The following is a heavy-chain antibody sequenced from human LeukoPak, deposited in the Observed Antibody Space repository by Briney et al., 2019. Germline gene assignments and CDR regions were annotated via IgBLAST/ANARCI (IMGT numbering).Heavy chain of an antibody. CDR1: GGTFSSYA. CDR3: ARDQSDYDILTGYFRNWFDP. CDR2: VIPIFGTA. V-gene: IGHV1-69*13. D-gene: IGHD3-9*01. J-gene: IGHJ5*02. Sequence: ASVNVSCKASGGTFSSYAISWVRQAPGQGLEWMGGVIPIFGTANYAQKFQGRVTITADESTSTAYMELGSLRSEDTAVYYCARDQSDYDILTGYFRNWFDPWGQGTLVTVSS.